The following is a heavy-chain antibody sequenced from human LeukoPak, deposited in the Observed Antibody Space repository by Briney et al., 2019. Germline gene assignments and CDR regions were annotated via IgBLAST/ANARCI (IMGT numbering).Heavy chain of an antibody. CDR1: GFTFSSHW. CDR3: AKNSYGSGSYMYFDH. Sequence: GGSLRLSCAASGFTFSSHWMHWVRQAPGKGLVWVSRINGDGSNATYADSVKGRFTISRDNSKNTLYLQMNSLRAEDTAVYYCAKNSYGSGSYMYFDHWGQGTLVTVSS. CDR2: INGDGSNA. D-gene: IGHD3-10*01. V-gene: IGHV3-74*03. J-gene: IGHJ4*02.